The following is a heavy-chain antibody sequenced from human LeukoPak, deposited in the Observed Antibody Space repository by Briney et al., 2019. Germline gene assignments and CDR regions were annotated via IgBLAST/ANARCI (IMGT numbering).Heavy chain of an antibody. CDR3: ARSSGYSGYDLRPPLDY. CDR2: IYYSGST. Sequence: SETLSLTCTVSGGSISSSSYYWGWIRQPPGKGLEWIGSIYYSGSTYYNPSLKSRVTISVDTSKNQFSLKLSSVTAADTAVYYCARSSGYSGYDLRPPLDYWGQGTLVTVSS. CDR1: GGSISSSSYY. D-gene: IGHD5-12*01. V-gene: IGHV4-39*07. J-gene: IGHJ4*02.